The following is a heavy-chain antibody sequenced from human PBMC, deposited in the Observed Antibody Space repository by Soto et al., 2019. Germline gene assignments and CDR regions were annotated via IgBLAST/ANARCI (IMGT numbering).Heavy chain of an antibody. CDR3: ARNDYGGNSVDY. Sequence: GESLKISCTGSGYSFTSYWIGWVRQMPGKGLEWMGIIYPGDSDARYSPSFRGQVTISADKSINTAYLQWSGPKASDTAMYYCARNDYGGNSVDYWGQGTLVTVSS. CDR2: IYPGDSDA. J-gene: IGHJ4*02. D-gene: IGHD4-17*01. CDR1: GYSFTSYW. V-gene: IGHV5-51*01.